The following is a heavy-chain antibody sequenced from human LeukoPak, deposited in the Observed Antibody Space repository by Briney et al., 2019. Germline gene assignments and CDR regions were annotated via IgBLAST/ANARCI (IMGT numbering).Heavy chain of an antibody. CDR3: ARGMIDYGDYGLDY. J-gene: IGHJ4*02. CDR2: INPDGSGK. CDR1: GFTFNSYW. V-gene: IGHV3-7*01. Sequence: GGSLRLSCAASGFTFNSYWMIWVRQAPGKGLEWVANINPDGSGKYYVDSVKGRFTISRDNAKKSLYLQMNSLRAEDTAVYYCARGMIDYGDYGLDYWGQGTLVTVSS. D-gene: IGHD4-17*01.